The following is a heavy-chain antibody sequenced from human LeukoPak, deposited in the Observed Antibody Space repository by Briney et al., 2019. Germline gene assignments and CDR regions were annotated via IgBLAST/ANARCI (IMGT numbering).Heavy chain of an antibody. Sequence: SETLSLTCAVYGGSFIGYFWSWIRQPPGKGLEWIGVINHSGSTNYNPSLKSRVTISVDTSKNQFSLKLSSVTAADTAVYSCARGLTTVTTFNWFDPWGQGTLVAVSS. CDR3: ARGLTTVTTFNWFDP. D-gene: IGHD4-17*01. J-gene: IGHJ5*02. CDR1: GGSFIGYF. CDR2: INHSGST. V-gene: IGHV4-34*01.